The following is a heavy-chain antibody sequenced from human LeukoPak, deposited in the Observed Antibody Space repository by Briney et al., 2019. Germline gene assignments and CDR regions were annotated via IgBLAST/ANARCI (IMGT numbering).Heavy chain of an antibody. CDR2: IIDSGGAT. Sequence: GGSLRLSCAASGFTFSTYAMSWVRQAPRRGLEWVSSIIDSGGATYYADSVKGRFTISRDNSKNTLYLQMNSLRAEDTAVYYCAKDFWPEMGPFDYWGQGTLVTVSS. D-gene: IGHD3-3*01. CDR1: GFTFSTYA. J-gene: IGHJ4*02. CDR3: AKDFWPEMGPFDY. V-gene: IGHV3-23*01.